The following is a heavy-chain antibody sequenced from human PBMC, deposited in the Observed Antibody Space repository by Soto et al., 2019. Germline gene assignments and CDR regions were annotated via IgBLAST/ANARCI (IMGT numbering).Heavy chain of an antibody. J-gene: IGHJ6*02. CDR3: ARIKWGLNYYNGMDV. Sequence: QVQLVQSGAEVKKSGASVKVSCKPSGYSFSDYFIQWVRQAPGQGLEWVAWINPKTAATNYAKKLQGRVSRTWDTSSTTAYMELTRLIPDDTAVYYCARIKWGLNYYNGMDVLGQGTTVIFSS. CDR2: INPKTAAT. D-gene: IGHD1-26*01. V-gene: IGHV1-2*02. CDR1: GYSFSDYF.